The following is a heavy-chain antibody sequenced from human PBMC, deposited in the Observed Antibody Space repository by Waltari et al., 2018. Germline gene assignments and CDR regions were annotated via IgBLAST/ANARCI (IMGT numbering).Heavy chain of an antibody. CDR3: AREGKRIAAAATSLYYFDY. D-gene: IGHD6-13*01. CDR1: GGSISSGSYY. V-gene: IGHV4-61*09. CDR2: IYTSGST. Sequence: PSQTLSLTCTVSGGSISSGSYYWSWIRQPAGKGLEWIGYIYTSGSTNYNPSLKSRVTISVDTSKNQFSLKLSSVTAADTAVYYCAREGKRIAAAATSLYYFDYWGQGTLVTVSS. J-gene: IGHJ4*02.